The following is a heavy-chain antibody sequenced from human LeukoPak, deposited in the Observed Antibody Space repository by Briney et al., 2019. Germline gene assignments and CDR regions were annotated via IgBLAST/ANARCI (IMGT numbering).Heavy chain of an antibody. D-gene: IGHD2-2*01. Sequence: SLRLSCTASGFTFGDYAMSWVRQAPGKGLEWVGFIRSKAYGGTTEYAASVKGGFTISRDDSKSIAYLQMNSLKTEDTAVYYCTRCVLGVVPEGNWFDPWGQGTLVTVSS. CDR2: IRSKAYGGTT. V-gene: IGHV3-49*04. J-gene: IGHJ5*02. CDR1: GFTFGDYA. CDR3: TRCVLGVVPEGNWFDP.